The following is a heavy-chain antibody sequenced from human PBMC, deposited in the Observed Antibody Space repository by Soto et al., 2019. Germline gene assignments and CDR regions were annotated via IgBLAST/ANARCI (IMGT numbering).Heavy chain of an antibody. CDR2: IIPIFDTA. CDR1: GGTFSDFT. CDR3: ARHGPQTGYSYGMDL. V-gene: IGHV1-69*13. J-gene: IGHJ6*02. Sequence: ASVKVSCKASGGTFSDFTINWVRQAPGQRLEWMGGIIPIFDTANYAEKFQGRVTITADESTSTSFMGVSSLRSEDTAVYYCARHGPQTGYSYGMDLWGQGTMVTVSS.